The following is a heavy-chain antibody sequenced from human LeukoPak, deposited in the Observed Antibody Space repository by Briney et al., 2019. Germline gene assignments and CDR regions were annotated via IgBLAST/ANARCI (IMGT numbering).Heavy chain of an antibody. J-gene: IGHJ6*02. D-gene: IGHD2-15*01. CDR1: GFTFSSYG. CDR3: ARYCSGGTCKLGYYYYGMDV. CDR2: ISYDGSIK. V-gene: IGHV3-30*03. Sequence: PGGSLRLSCAASGFTFSSYGMHWVRQAPGKGLEWVAVISYDGSIKYYADSVKGRFSISRDNSKNTLYLQMNSLRAEDTAVYYCARYCSGGTCKLGYYYYGMDVWGQGTTVTVSS.